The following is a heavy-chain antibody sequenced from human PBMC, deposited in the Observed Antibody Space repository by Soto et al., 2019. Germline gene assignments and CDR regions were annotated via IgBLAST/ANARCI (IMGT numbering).Heavy chain of an antibody. D-gene: IGHD2-21*02. CDR1: NDSISNYY. CDR3: ARGGVMVTDNGLDP. V-gene: IGHV4-59*12. Sequence: QVHLHASGPGLVKPSETLSLTCTVSNDSISNYYWNWIRQSPGKGLEWIGYVSYPGTTNYNPSPKRVTAIALVPTKKPFPTTGSTVPASDTSLYFGARGGVMVTDNGLDPEGQGTLVYVSS. CDR2: VSYPGTT. J-gene: IGHJ5*02.